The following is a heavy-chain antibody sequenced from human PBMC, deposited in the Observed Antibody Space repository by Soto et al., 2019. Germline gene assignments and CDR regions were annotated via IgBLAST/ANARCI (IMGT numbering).Heavy chain of an antibody. CDR2: INHSGST. Sequence: QVQLQQWGAGLLKPSETLSLTCAVHGGSFSGHYWSWIRQPPRKGLEWSGEINHSGSTNYNPSLKSRVTISVDTSKNQFSLKLSSVTAADTAVYYCASGGDHYDRPVDYWGQGTLVTVSS. J-gene: IGHJ4*02. D-gene: IGHD3-22*01. V-gene: IGHV4-34*01. CDR3: ASGGDHYDRPVDY. CDR1: GGSFSGHY.